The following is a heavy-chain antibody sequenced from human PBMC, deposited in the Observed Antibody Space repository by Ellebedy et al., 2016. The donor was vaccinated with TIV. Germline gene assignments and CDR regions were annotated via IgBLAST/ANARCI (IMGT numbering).Heavy chain of an antibody. V-gene: IGHV3-48*01. D-gene: IGHD2-8*01. CDR1: DFSLSNYP. CDR2: ISITSSTI. Sequence: GGSLRLXXAASDFSLSNYPMNWVRQGPGKGLEWVAYISITSSTIYYADSVKGRFTISRDNFKSTLFLQMNTLTAEDTAVYYCARVSGKYYFDYWGQGTLVTVSS. CDR3: ARVSGKYYFDY. J-gene: IGHJ4*02.